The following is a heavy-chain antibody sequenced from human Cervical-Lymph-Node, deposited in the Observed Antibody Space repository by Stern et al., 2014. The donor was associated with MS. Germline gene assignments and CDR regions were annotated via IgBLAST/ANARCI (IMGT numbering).Heavy chain of an antibody. V-gene: IGHV3-74*02. CDR2: INRDWSR. Sequence: VQLVESGGGLVQPGGSLRLSCAGFNFRSYWMHWVRQAPGKGLVRGACINRDWSRRYADSVKGRFTISRDNAKNTMYLQMSSLRVEDTAVYYCARGVVSVSTLGDYYYGMDVWGQGTTVTVSS. J-gene: IGHJ6*01. CDR3: ARGVVSVSTLGDYYYGMDV. D-gene: IGHD2-2*01. CDR1: FNFRSYW.